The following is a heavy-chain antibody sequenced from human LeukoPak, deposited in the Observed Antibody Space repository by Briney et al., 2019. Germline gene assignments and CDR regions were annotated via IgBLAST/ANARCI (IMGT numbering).Heavy chain of an antibody. D-gene: IGHD3-10*01. CDR3: ARDPYYYGSGSYGDY. V-gene: IGHV3-74*01. CDR1: GFTFSSYW. Sequence: GGSLRLSCAASGFTFSSYWMHWVRQAPGKGLVWVSRINSDGSSTSYADFVKGRFTISRDNAKNTLYLQMNSLRAEDTAVYYCARDPYYYGSGSYGDYWGQGTLVTVSS. CDR2: INSDGSST. J-gene: IGHJ4*02.